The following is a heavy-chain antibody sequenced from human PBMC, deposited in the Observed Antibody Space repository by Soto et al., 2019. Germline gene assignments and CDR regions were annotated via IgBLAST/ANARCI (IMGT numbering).Heavy chain of an antibody. D-gene: IGHD2-2*01. V-gene: IGHV4-39*01. CDR1: GGSISSSSYY. Sequence: NPSETLSLTCTVSGGSISSSSYYWGWIRQPPGKGLEWIGSIYYSGSTYYNPSLKSRVTISVDTSKNQFSLKLSSVTAADTAVYYCRTAADSYYYGMDVWGQGTTVTVSS. CDR3: RTAADSYYYGMDV. CDR2: IYYSGST. J-gene: IGHJ6*02.